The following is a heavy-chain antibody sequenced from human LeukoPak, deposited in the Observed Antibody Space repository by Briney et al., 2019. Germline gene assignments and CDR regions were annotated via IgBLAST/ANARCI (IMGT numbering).Heavy chain of an antibody. V-gene: IGHV4-59*08. J-gene: IGHJ4*02. CDR2: IYYSGST. CDR1: GGSISSYY. CDR3: ARHGPHYYGSGSYYFYGGYYFGY. D-gene: IGHD3-10*01. Sequence: SETLSLTCTVSGGSISSYYWSWIRQPPGKGLEWIGYIYYSGSTNYNPSLKSRVTISVDTSKNQFSLKLSSVTAADTAVYYCARHGPHYYGSGSYYFYGGYYFGYWGQGTLVTVSS.